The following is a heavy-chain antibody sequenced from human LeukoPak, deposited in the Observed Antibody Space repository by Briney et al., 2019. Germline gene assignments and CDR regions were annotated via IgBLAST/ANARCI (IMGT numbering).Heavy chain of an antibody. J-gene: IGHJ4*02. CDR1: GGSISSSSYY. Sequence: PSETLSLTCTVSGGSISSSSYYWGWIRQPPGKGLEGIGSIYYSGSTYYNPSLKSRVTISVDTSKNQSSLKLSSVTAADTAVYYCARLKWSYYFDYWGQGTLVTVSS. CDR3: ARLKWSYYFDY. CDR2: IYYSGST. D-gene: IGHD2-15*01. V-gene: IGHV4-39*01.